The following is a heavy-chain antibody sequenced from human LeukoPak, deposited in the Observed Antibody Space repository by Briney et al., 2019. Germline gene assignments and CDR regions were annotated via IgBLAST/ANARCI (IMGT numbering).Heavy chain of an antibody. CDR1: GFIFSHYW. Sequence: GGSLRLSCATSGFIFSHYWMTWVRQAPGKGLEWVANIEQNGGEKYYVDSVEGRFTISRDNAKNSLYLQMDSLRAEDTAVYYCARDDGWLQLYHWGQGALVTVSS. D-gene: IGHD5-24*01. CDR2: IEQNGGEK. J-gene: IGHJ5*02. V-gene: IGHV3-7*05. CDR3: ARDDGWLQLYH.